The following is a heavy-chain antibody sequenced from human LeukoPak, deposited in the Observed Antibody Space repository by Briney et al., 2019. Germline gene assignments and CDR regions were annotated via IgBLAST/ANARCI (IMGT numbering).Heavy chain of an antibody. J-gene: IGHJ4*02. Sequence: PGGSLRLSCAVYGFTFSSYSMNWVSQAPGEGLEWVSYISSSSSTIYYADSVKGRFTISRDNAKNSLYLQMNSLRDEDTAVYYCARDDYVWGSYRHDYWGQGTLVTVSS. CDR1: GFTFSSYS. D-gene: IGHD3-16*02. V-gene: IGHV3-48*02. CDR3: ARDDYVWGSYRHDY. CDR2: ISSSSSTI.